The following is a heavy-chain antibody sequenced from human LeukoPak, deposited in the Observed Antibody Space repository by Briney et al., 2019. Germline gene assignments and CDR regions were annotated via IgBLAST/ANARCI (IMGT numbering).Heavy chain of an antibody. CDR3: ARHGGVEMATQFGVNWFDP. CDR1: GGSISSGGYS. Sequence: SQTLSLTCAVSGGSISSGGYSWSWIRQPPGKGLEWIGYIYYSGSTNYNPSLKSRVTISVDTSKNQFSLKLSSVTAADTAVYYCARHGGVEMATQFGVNWFDPWGQGTLVTVSS. D-gene: IGHD3-10*01. V-gene: IGHV4-30-4*07. CDR2: IYYSGST. J-gene: IGHJ5*02.